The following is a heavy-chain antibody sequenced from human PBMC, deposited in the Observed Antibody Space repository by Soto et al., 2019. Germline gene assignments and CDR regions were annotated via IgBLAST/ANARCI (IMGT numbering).Heavy chain of an antibody. CDR3: ARDADYYGSGSYLGY. D-gene: IGHD3-10*01. V-gene: IGHV4-31*03. J-gene: IGHJ4*02. CDR2: IYYSGST. Sequence: SETLSLTCTVSGGSISSGGYYWSWIRQHPGKGLEWIGYIYYSGSTYYNPSLKSRVTISVDTSKNQFSLKLSSVTAADTAVYYCARDADYYGSGSYLGYWGQGTLVTVSS. CDR1: GGSISSGGYY.